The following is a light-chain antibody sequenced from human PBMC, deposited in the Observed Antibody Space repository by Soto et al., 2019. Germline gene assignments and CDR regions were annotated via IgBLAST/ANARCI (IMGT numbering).Light chain of an antibody. CDR2: EVN. CDR3: SSYAGSKSYV. V-gene: IGLV2-8*01. CDR1: SSDVGVYNY. J-gene: IGLJ1*01. Sequence: QSALTQSPSASGSPGQSVTISCTGTSSDVGVYNYVSWYQQHPGKAPKLMIYEVNKRPSGVPDRFSGSKSGNTASLTVSGLQAEDEADYYCSSYAGSKSYVFGTGTKLTVL.